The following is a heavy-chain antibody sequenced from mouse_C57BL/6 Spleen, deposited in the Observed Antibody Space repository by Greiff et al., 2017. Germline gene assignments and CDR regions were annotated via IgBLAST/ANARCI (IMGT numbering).Heavy chain of an antibody. Sequence: VQLQPSGAELVKPGASVKISCKASGYAFRSYWMNWVKQRPGKGLEWIGQIYPGDGDTNYNGKFTGKATLTADKSSSTAYMQVSRLTSEDSAVYFCARGVDGYFDYGGQGTTLTVSS. V-gene: IGHV1-80*01. D-gene: IGHD1-1*01. J-gene: IGHJ2*01. CDR1: GYAFRSYW. CDR2: IYPGDGDT. CDR3: ARGVDGYFDY.